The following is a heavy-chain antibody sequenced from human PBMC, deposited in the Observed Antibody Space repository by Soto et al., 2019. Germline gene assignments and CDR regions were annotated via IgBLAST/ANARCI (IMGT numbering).Heavy chain of an antibody. J-gene: IGHJ3*02. V-gene: IGHV4-39*01. CDR2: IYYSGST. D-gene: IGHD3-10*01. CDR3: AIAMVPDAFDI. CDR1: GGSISSRSYY. Sequence: SETLPLTCTVSGGSISSRSYYWGWIRQPPGKGLEWIGSIYYSGSTYYNPSLKSRVTISVDTSKNQFSLKLSSVTAADTAVYYCAIAMVPDAFDIWGQGTMVTVSS.